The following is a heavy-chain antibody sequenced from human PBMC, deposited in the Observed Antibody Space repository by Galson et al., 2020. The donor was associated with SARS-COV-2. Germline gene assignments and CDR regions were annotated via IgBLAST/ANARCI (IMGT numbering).Heavy chain of an antibody. CDR3: AKEGLDVVITPPKLDN. V-gene: IGHV3-30*18. CDR1: GFTFSSYG. CDR2: ISYDGSHK. J-gene: IGHJ4*02. D-gene: IGHD3-22*01. Sequence: GESLKISCAASGFTFSSYGMHWVRQAPGKGLEWVAAISYDGSHKYYGDSVKGRFTISRDNSKNTLYLEMNSLRADDTAVYNCAKEGLDVVITPPKLDNWGQGTQVTVSS.